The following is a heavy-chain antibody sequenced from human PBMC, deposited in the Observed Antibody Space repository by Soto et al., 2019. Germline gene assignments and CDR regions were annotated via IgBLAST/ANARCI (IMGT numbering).Heavy chain of an antibody. V-gene: IGHV3-23*01. J-gene: IGHJ4*02. CDR3: AKGGDEYSYGLEEQLVLFGY. CDR1: GFTFSSYA. D-gene: IGHD5-18*01. CDR2: ISGRGGST. Sequence: GGSLRLSCAVSGFTFSSYAMSWVRQAPGKGLEWVSAISGRGGSTYYADSVKGRFTISRDNSKNTLYLQMNSLRAEDTAVYYCAKGGDEYSYGLEEQLVLFGYWGQGTLVTVSS.